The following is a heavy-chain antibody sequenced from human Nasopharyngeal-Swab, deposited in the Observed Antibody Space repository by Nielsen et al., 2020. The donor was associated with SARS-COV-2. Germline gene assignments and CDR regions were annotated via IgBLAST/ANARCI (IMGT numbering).Heavy chain of an antibody. CDR2: IYYSGST. J-gene: IGHJ4*02. CDR1: GGSISSSSYY. Sequence: SETLSLTCTVSGGSISSSSYYWGWIRQPPGKGLEWIGSIYYSGSTYYNPSLKSRVTISVDTSKNQFSLKLSSVIAADTAVYYCASQDVLRFLHFDYWGQGTLVTVSS. D-gene: IGHD3-3*01. CDR3: ASQDVLRFLHFDY. V-gene: IGHV4-39*01.